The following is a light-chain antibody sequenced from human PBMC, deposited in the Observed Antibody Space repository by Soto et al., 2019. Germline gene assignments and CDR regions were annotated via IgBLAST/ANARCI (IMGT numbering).Light chain of an antibody. Sequence: QSALTQPASVSGSPGQSITISCTGTSSDVGGYNYVSWYQQHPGKAPTLMIYDVSNRPSGVSNRFSGSKSGNTASLTISGLQAEDEADYYCSSYTSSSVYVFGTGTKLTVL. CDR2: DVS. CDR1: SSDVGGYNY. CDR3: SSYTSSSVYV. J-gene: IGLJ1*01. V-gene: IGLV2-14*01.